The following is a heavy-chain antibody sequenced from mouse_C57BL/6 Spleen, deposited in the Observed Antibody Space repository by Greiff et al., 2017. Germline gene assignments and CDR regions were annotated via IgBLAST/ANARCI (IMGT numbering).Heavy chain of an antibody. CDR2: IDPEDGET. J-gene: IGHJ1*03. V-gene: IGHV14-2*01. CDR3: ARVATVVATWYFDV. Sequence: VQLQQSGAELVKPGASVKLSCTASGFNIKDCYMHWVKQRTEQGLEWIGRIDPEDGETTYAPNFQGQATITADTSSNPAYLQLSSLTSEDTAVYYCARVATVVATWYFDVGGTGTTVTVSS. D-gene: IGHD1-1*01. CDR1: GFNIKDCY.